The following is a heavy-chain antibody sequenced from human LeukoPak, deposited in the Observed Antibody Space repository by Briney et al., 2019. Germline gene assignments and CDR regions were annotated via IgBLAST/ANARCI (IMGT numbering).Heavy chain of an antibody. CDR2: INPNSGGT. Sequence: ASVTVSCKASGYTFTGYYMHWVRQAPGQGLEWMGWINPNSGGTNHAQKFQGRVTMTWDTSISTAYMELSRLRSDDTAVYYCAREPPSGSLDYWGQGTLVTVSS. J-gene: IGHJ4*02. D-gene: IGHD3-10*01. CDR1: GYTFTGYY. CDR3: AREPPSGSLDY. V-gene: IGHV1-2*02.